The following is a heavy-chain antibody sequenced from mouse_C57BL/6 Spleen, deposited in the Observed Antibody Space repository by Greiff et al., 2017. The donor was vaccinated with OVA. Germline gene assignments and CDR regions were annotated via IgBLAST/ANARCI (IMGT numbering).Heavy chain of an antibody. V-gene: IGHV1-82*01. CDR2: IYPGDGDT. Sequence: QVQLKESGPELVKPGASVKISCKASGYAFSSSWMNWVKQRPGTSLEWIGRIYPGDGDTNYNGKFKGKATLTADKSSRTAYMQLNILTSEDAAVYFCARRNYYDYDGAMDYWGQGTSVTVSS. J-gene: IGHJ4*01. CDR3: ARRNYYDYDGAMDY. CDR1: GYAFSSSW. D-gene: IGHD2-4*01.